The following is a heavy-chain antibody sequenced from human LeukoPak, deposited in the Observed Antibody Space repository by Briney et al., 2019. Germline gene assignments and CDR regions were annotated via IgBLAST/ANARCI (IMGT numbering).Heavy chain of an antibody. Sequence: GGSLRLSCAASGFTVSSNYMSWVRQAPGKGLEWVSAISGSGGSTYYADSVKGRFTISRDNSKNTLYLQMNSLRAEDTAVYYCAKDGSSSWYKGRLTFDYWGQGPLVTVSS. V-gene: IGHV3-23*01. CDR1: GFTVSSNY. D-gene: IGHD6-13*01. CDR3: AKDGSSSWYKGRLTFDY. J-gene: IGHJ4*02. CDR2: ISGSGGST.